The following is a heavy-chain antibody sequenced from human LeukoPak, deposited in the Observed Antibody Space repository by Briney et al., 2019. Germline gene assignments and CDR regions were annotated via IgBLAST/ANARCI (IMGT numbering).Heavy chain of an antibody. CDR1: GFTFSSYW. CDR2: IKQDGSEK. CDR3: ARQFCSGGSCYSGDFFDY. Sequence: GGSLRLSCAASGFTFSSYWMSWVRQAPGKGLEWVANIKQDGSEKYYVDSVKGRFTISRDNAKNSLYLQMNSLRAEDTAVYYCARQFCSGGSCYSGDFFDYRGQGTLVTVSS. D-gene: IGHD2-15*01. V-gene: IGHV3-7*01. J-gene: IGHJ4*02.